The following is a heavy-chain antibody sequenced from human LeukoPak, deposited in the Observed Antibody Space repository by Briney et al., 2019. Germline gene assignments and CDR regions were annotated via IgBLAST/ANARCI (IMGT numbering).Heavy chain of an antibody. Sequence: ASVKVSCKASGFTFTVYNIHWVRQAPGQGLEWMGWISAYNGNTNYAQKFQGRVTITADKSTSTAYMELSSLRSEDTAVYYCARVLLVYGNAFDIWGQGTMVTVSS. V-gene: IGHV1-18*04. D-gene: IGHD2-8*02. J-gene: IGHJ3*02. CDR3: ARVLLVYGNAFDI. CDR2: ISAYNGNT. CDR1: GFTFTVYN.